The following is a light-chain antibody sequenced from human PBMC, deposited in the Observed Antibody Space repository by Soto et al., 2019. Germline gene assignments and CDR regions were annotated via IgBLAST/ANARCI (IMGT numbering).Light chain of an antibody. V-gene: IGLV2-14*03. CDR3: CSLTTSYTYV. CDR2: HVT. Sequence: QSALTQPASVSGSPGQSITISCTGTSSDIGHCDYVTWYQQHPGKAPKLMIYHVTYRPSGVSNRYSGSKSGNSASLTISGLQADDEADYYCCSLTTSYTYVFGSGTKLTVL. CDR1: SSDIGHCDY. J-gene: IGLJ1*01.